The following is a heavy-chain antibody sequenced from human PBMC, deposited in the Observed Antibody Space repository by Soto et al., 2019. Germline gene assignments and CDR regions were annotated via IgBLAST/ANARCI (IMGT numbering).Heavy chain of an antibody. Sequence: QVQLVQSGAEVKKPGASVKVSCKASGYTFTSYDINWVRQATGQGLEWMGWMNPNSGNTGYAQKFQGRVTMTRNTSISTAYMELSSLRSEDTAVYYCVRGPNEGIAARAYYYYYMDVWGKGTTVTVSS. CDR2: MNPNSGNT. CDR1: GYTFTSYD. D-gene: IGHD6-6*01. J-gene: IGHJ6*03. CDR3: VRGPNEGIAARAYYYYYMDV. V-gene: IGHV1-8*01.